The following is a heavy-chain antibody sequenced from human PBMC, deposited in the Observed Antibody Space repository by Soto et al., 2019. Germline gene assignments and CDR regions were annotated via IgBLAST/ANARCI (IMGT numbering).Heavy chain of an antibody. Sequence: QVQLVQSGAEVKKPGSSVKVSCKASGGTFSSYTISWVRQAPGQGLEWMGRIIPILGIANYAQKFQGRVTITPNKSTSTAYMELSSLRSEDTAVYYCASGRRELLIDPWGQGTLVTVSS. D-gene: IGHD1-26*01. J-gene: IGHJ5*02. CDR1: GGTFSSYT. CDR2: IIPILGIA. V-gene: IGHV1-69*02. CDR3: ASGRRELLIDP.